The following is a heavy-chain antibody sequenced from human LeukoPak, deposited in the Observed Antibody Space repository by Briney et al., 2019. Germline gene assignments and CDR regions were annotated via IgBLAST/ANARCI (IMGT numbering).Heavy chain of an antibody. J-gene: IGHJ4*02. CDR1: GFTFSSYS. V-gene: IGHV3-21*01. D-gene: IGHD6-13*01. Sequence: PGGSLRLSCAASGFTFSSYSMNWVRQAPGKGLEWVSSISSSSYIYYADSVKGRFTISRDNAKNSLYLQMNSLRAEDTAVYYCAREPLAAAKIREKRYYFDYWGQGTLVTVSS. CDR2: ISSSSYI. CDR3: AREPLAAAKIREKRYYFDY.